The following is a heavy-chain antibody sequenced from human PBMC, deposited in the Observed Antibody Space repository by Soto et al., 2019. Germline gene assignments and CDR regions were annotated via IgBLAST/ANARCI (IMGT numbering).Heavy chain of an antibody. Sequence: GASVKVSCKASGYTFTSYSISWVRQAPGQGLEWMGWISAYNGNTNYAQKLQGRVTMTTDTSTSTAYMELRSLRSDDTAVYYCARIQAPIVVVPAATNWFDPWGQGTLVTVSS. V-gene: IGHV1-18*04. J-gene: IGHJ5*02. D-gene: IGHD2-2*01. CDR1: GYTFTSYS. CDR2: ISAYNGNT. CDR3: ARIQAPIVVVPAATNWFDP.